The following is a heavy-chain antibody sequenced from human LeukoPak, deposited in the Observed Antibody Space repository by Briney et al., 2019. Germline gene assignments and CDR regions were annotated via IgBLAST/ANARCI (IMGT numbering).Heavy chain of an antibody. J-gene: IGHJ3*02. V-gene: IGHV4-61*01. D-gene: IGHD2-21*02. CDR2: IYYSGST. Sequence: SETLSLTCTVSGYSISSGYYWGWIRQPPGKGLEWIGYIYYSGSTNYNPSLKSRVTISVDTSKNQFSLKLSSVTAADTAVYYCARDIGRTYCGGDCSKSAFDIWGQGTMVTVSS. CDR3: ARDIGRTYCGGDCSKSAFDI. CDR1: GYSISSGYY.